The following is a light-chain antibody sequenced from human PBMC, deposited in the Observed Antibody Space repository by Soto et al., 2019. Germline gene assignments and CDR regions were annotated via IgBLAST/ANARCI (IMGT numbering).Light chain of an antibody. CDR1: SSNIGAGFD. V-gene: IGLV1-40*01. Sequence: QAVLTQPPSVAGAPGQRVTISCTGRSSNIGAGFDVHWYHQIAGTAPKLLIYGNSNRPSGVPVQFSGSKSGTSASLAINGLQAEDEAHYYCRSYDNSLSGSWVFGGGTKLTVL. CDR3: RSYDNSLSGSWV. J-gene: IGLJ3*02. CDR2: GNS.